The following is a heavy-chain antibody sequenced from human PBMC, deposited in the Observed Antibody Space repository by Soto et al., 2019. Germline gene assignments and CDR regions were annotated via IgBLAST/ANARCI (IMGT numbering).Heavy chain of an antibody. CDR1: GYTFTSYG. Sequence: ASVKVSCKASGYTFTSYGISWVRQAPGQGLEWMGWISAYNGNTKYSQKFQGRVTITRDTSANTAYMELSSLRSEDTAVYYCAGGVYQLGLVTFISSGPNWFDPWGQGTLVTVSS. J-gene: IGHJ5*02. D-gene: IGHD2-8*01. CDR2: ISAYNGNT. V-gene: IGHV1-18*01. CDR3: AGGVYQLGLVTFISSGPNWFDP.